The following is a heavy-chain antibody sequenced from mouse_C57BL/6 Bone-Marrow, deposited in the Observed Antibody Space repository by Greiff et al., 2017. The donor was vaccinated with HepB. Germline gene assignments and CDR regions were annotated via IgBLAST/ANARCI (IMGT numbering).Heavy chain of an antibody. CDR1: GFTFSDYG. D-gene: IGHD2-1*01. J-gene: IGHJ2*01. CDR2: ISSGSSTI. CDR3: AKTDGNYGY. V-gene: IGHV5-17*01. Sequence: EVHLVESGGGLVKPGGSLKLSCAASGFTFSDYGMHWVRKAPEKGLEWVAYISSGSSTIYYADTVKGRFTISRDNAKNTLFLQRTSLRSEDTAMYYCAKTDGNYGYWGQGTTLTVSS.